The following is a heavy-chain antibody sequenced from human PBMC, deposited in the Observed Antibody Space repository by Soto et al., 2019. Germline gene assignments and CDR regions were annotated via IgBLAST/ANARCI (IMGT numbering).Heavy chain of an antibody. V-gene: IGHV3-33*01. D-gene: IGHD4-17*01. CDR3: ARDLSGDYGALDT. CDR2: IWYDGSNK. CDR1: GFTFSSYG. J-gene: IGHJ3*02. Sequence: SGGFLRLSCAPSGFTFSSYGMHWARQAPGKGLEWVAVIWYDGSNKVYADSVKGRFTISRDNSKNTLYLQMNSLRAEDTAVYYCARDLSGDYGALDTWGQGTMVTVSS.